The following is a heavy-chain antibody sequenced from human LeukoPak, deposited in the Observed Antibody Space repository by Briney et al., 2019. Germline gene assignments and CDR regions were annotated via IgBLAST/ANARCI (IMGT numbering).Heavy chain of an antibody. Sequence: SETLSLTCAVYGGSFSGYYWSWLRQPPGKGLEWLGEINHSGSTNYNPSLKSRVTISVDTSKNQFSLKLSSVTAADTAVYYCARGARCSGGSCYSSYYYYYGMDVWGQGTTVTVSS. V-gene: IGHV4-34*01. CDR3: ARGARCSGGSCYSSYYYYYGMDV. CDR1: GGSFSGYY. D-gene: IGHD2-15*01. J-gene: IGHJ6*02. CDR2: INHSGST.